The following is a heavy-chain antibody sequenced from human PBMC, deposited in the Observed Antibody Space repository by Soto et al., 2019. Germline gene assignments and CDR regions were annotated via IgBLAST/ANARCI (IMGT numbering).Heavy chain of an antibody. J-gene: IGHJ4*01. D-gene: IGHD3-22*01. Sequence: GGSLRLSCEVSGFTFSDFGLDWVRQAPGKGLEWVAIISNDGSKRFYADSVKGRFTISRDNSKNTLYLQMSSLRPEDTAVYYCAKTDCYVDGYDNTGYSSEDYWGHGTLVTVSS. V-gene: IGHV3-30*18. CDR1: GFTFSDFG. CDR3: AKTDCYVDGYDNTGYSSEDY. CDR2: ISNDGSKR.